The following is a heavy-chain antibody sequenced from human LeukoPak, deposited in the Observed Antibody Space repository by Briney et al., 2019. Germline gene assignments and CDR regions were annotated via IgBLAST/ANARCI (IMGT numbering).Heavy chain of an antibody. CDR2: IISSSRYI. CDR1: GFTFSSYS. V-gene: IGHV3-21*01. D-gene: IGHD1-20*01. J-gene: IGHJ6*02. Sequence: GGSLRLSCAASGFTFSSYSMNWVRQAPGKGLEWVSSIISSSRYIYYADSVKGRFTISRDNAKNSLYLQMNSLRAEDTAVYYCARAGISGNKKDGMDVWGQGTTVTVSS. CDR3: ARAGISGNKKDGMDV.